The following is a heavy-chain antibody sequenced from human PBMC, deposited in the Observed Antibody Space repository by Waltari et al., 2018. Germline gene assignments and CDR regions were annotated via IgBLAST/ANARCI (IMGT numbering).Heavy chain of an antibody. D-gene: IGHD4-17*01. Sequence: QVQLVESGGGVVQPGGSLRLSCAASGFTFSSYGLHWVRPAPGKGLEWVAFIRYDGSNKYYADSVKGRFTISRDNSKNTLYLQMNSLRAEDTAVYYCAKDNWGINDYGGSPFWGQGTMVTVSS. CDR2: IRYDGSNK. CDR3: AKDNWGINDYGGSPF. CDR1: GFTFSSYG. J-gene: IGHJ3*01. V-gene: IGHV3-30*02.